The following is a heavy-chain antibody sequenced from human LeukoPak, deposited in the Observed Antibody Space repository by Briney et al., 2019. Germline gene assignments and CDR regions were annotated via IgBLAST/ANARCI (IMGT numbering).Heavy chain of an antibody. J-gene: IGHJ4*02. CDR2: IYYSGST. CDR3: ARGGDADYGSFVDY. V-gene: IGHV4-30-4*01. D-gene: IGHD4-17*01. Sequence: SETLSLTCTVSGGSISSGDYYWSWIRQPPGKGLEWIGYIYYSGSTYYNPSLKSRVTISVDTSKNQISLKLSSVTAADTAVYYCARGGDADYGSFVDYWGQGTLVTVSS. CDR1: GGSISSGDYY.